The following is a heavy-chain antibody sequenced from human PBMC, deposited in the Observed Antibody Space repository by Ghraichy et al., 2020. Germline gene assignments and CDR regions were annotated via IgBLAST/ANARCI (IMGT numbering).Heavy chain of an antibody. CDR2: IYYSGST. Sequence: SETLSLTCTVSGGSISSSSYYWGWIRQPPGKGLEWIGSIYYSGSTYYNPSLKSRVTISVDTSKNQFSLKLSSVTAADTAVYYCARQGAYSSSWYLSWGQGTLVTVSS. D-gene: IGHD6-13*01. CDR1: GGSISSSSYY. J-gene: IGHJ4*02. CDR3: ARQGAYSSSWYLS. V-gene: IGHV4-39*01.